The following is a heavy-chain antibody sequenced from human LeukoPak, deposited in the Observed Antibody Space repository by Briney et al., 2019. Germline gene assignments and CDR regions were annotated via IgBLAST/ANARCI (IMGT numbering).Heavy chain of an antibody. CDR2: IFGGGAGR. D-gene: IGHD6-13*01. CDR3: ARKLGRTFDY. V-gene: IGHV3-23*01. J-gene: IGHJ4*02. CDR1: GFTFNDYA. Sequence: GGSLRLSCVASGFTFNDYAMSWVRQAPGKGLEWVSSIFGGGAGRYYAVSVKGRLTISRDNAKNSLYLQMNSLRAEDTAVYYCARKLGRTFDYWGQGTLVTVSS.